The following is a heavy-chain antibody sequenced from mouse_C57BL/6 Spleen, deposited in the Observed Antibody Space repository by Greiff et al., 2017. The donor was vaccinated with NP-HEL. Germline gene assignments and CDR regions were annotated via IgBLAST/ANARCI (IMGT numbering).Heavy chain of an antibody. Sequence: VQLQQPGAELVRPGPSVKLSCKASGYTFTSYWMDWVKQRPGQGLEWIGNIYPSDSETHYNQKFKDKATLTVDKSSSTAYMQLSSLTSEDSAVYYCASGVYGNWFAYWGQGTLVTVSA. V-gene: IGHV1-61*01. D-gene: IGHD2-1*01. J-gene: IGHJ3*01. CDR3: ASGVYGNWFAY. CDR1: GYTFTSYW. CDR2: IYPSDSET.